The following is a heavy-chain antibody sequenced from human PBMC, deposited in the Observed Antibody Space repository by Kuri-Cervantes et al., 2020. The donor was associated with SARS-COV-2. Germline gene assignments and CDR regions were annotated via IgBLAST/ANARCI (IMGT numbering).Heavy chain of an antibody. D-gene: IGHD3-3*02. CDR3: ARDWPLWVLDY. V-gene: IGHV3-13*01. J-gene: IGHJ4*01. CDR2: IGTAGDT. Sequence: GESPKISCAASGFTFSSYDMHWVRQATGKGLEWVSAIGTAGDTYYPGSVKGRFTISRENAKNSLYLQMNSLRAGDTAVYYCARDWPLWVLDYWGHGTLVTVSS. CDR1: GFTFSSYD.